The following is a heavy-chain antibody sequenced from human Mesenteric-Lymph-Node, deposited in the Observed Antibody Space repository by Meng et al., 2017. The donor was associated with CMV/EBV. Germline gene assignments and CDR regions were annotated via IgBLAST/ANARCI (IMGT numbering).Heavy chain of an antibody. CDR2: MNPDGGVK. J-gene: IGHJ4*02. CDR3: ARDWDLYGSGTGTPHFDY. V-gene: IGHV3-7*01. CDR1: GFSFSNYY. Sequence: GESLKISCAASGFSFSNYYMSWVRQAPGKGLEWVANMNPDGGVKLYVDSVKGRFTISRDNAKDSLFLQMDSLRVEDTAVYYCARDWDLYGSGTGTPHFDYWGQGTLVTVSS. D-gene: IGHD3-10*01.